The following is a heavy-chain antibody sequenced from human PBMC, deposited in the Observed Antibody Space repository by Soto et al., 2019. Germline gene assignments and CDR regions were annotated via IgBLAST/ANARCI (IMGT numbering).Heavy chain of an antibody. D-gene: IGHD6-19*01. V-gene: IGHV3-23*01. J-gene: IGHJ6*02. CDR3: AKDRQVAAVYYYYGMDV. Sequence: EVQLLESGGGLVQPGGSLRLSCVASGSTFGSYAMSWVRQAPGKGLEWVSAISGSGGSTNYADSVKGRVTISRDNSKNTLYLQMNSLRVEDTAVYYCAKDRQVAAVYYYYGMDVWGQGTTVTVSS. CDR1: GSTFGSYA. CDR2: ISGSGGST.